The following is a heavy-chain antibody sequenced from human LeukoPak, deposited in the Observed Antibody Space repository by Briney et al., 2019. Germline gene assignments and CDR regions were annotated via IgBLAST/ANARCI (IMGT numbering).Heavy chain of an antibody. CDR2: IDPNSGGT. CDR3: ARRENDY. J-gene: IGHJ4*02. V-gene: IGHV1-2*06. CDR1: GYTFTDYF. Sequence: ASVKVSCKASGYTFTDYFIHWVRQAPGQGLEWMGRIDPNSGGTNYAQKFQGRVTMTRDTSISTAYMELSRLRSDDTAVYYCARRENDYWGQGTLVTVSS.